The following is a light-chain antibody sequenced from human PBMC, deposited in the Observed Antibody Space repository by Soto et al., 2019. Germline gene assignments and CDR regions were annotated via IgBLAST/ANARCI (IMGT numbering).Light chain of an antibody. V-gene: IGKV1-5*01. Sequence: DVQMTQSPSTLSAAVGDGVTITCRASQTISGWLAWYQQRPGKAPKLLISDASSLRSGVPSRFSGSGSGTEFTLTISSLQPDDFGSYYCQQYERYPPSFGGGTKLEI. CDR3: QQYERYPPS. J-gene: IGKJ4*01. CDR1: QTISGW. CDR2: DAS.